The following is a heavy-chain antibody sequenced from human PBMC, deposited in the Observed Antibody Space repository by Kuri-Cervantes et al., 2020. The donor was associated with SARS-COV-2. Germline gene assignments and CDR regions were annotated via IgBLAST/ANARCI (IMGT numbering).Heavy chain of an antibody. CDR1: GFTFSSYW. Sequence: GESLKISCAASGFTFSSYWMHWVHQAPGKGLVWVSRINSDGSSTSYADSVKGRFTISRDNAKNTLYLQMNSLRAEDTAVYYCATLDSMDVWGQGTTVTVSS. CDR3: ATLDSMDV. V-gene: IGHV3-74*01. D-gene: IGHD1-1*01. J-gene: IGHJ6*02. CDR2: INSDGSST.